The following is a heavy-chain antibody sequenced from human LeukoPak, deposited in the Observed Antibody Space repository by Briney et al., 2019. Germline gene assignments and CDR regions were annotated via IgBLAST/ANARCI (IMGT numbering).Heavy chain of an antibody. CDR3: ARRAGAYSHPYDY. D-gene: IGHD4/OR15-4a*01. J-gene: IGHJ4*02. CDR1: GFTFSSYG. Sequence: GGSLRLSCAASGFTFSSYGMSWVRQAPGKGLEWVSSISGSGGSTYYADSVKGRFTISRDNSKHTLYLQMNSLRAEDTAVYYCARRAGAYSHPYDYWGQGTLVTVSS. V-gene: IGHV3-23*01. CDR2: ISGSGGST.